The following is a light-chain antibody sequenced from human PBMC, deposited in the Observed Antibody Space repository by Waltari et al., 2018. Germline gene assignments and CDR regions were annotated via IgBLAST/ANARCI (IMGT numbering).Light chain of an antibody. J-gene: IGKJ2*01. CDR3: QQYYSLYT. Sequence: DIVMTQSPDSLDVSLGERATINCKSSQSVLYSSNNKNYLAWYQQKPGQPPKLLIYWASTRESGVPDRFSGSGSGTDFTLTISSLQAEDVAVYYCQQYYSLYTFGQGTKLEIK. CDR2: WAS. CDR1: QSVLYSSNNKNY. V-gene: IGKV4-1*01.